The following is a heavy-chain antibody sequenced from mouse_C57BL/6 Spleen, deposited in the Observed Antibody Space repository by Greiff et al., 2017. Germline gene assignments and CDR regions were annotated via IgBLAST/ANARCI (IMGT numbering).Heavy chain of an antibody. V-gene: IGHV1-55*01. J-gene: IGHJ1*03. CDR3: ARSSYYGSKRSYWYFDV. Sequence: QVQLQQSGAELVKPGASVKMSCKASGYTFTSYWITWVKQRPGQGLEWIGDIYPGSGSTNYNEKFKSKATLTVDTSSSTADMQLSSLTSEDSAVYYCARSSYYGSKRSYWYFDVWGTGTTVTVAS. CDR1: GYTFTSYW. D-gene: IGHD1-1*01. CDR2: IYPGSGST.